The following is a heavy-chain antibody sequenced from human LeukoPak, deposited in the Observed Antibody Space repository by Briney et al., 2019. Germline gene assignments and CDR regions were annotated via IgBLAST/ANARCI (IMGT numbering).Heavy chain of an antibody. D-gene: IGHD3-10*01. V-gene: IGHV3-21*01. CDR3: AREALAYGSGSYYAY. Sequence: GGSLRLSCAASGFTFSSYSMNWVRQAPGKGLEWVSSISSSSSYIYYADSVKGRFTISRDNAKNSLYLQMSSLRAEDTAVYYCAREALAYGSGSYYAYWGQGTLVTVSS. CDR1: GFTFSSYS. CDR2: ISSSSSYI. J-gene: IGHJ4*02.